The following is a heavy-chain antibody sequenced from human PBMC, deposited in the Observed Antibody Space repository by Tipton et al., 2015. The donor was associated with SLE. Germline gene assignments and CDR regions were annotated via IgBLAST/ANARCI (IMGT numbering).Heavy chain of an antibody. CDR2: IRFDGSNK. D-gene: IGHD5-24*01. J-gene: IGHJ4*02. Sequence: GSLRLSCAASGFTFSTYGMHWVRQAPGKGLEWVAFIRFDGSNKDYADSVKGRFTISRDNSKNTLYLQMNSLRAEDTAVYYCAKELNDGYNVDYWGQGTLVTVSS. CDR1: GFTFSTYG. CDR3: AKELNDGYNVDY. V-gene: IGHV3-30*02.